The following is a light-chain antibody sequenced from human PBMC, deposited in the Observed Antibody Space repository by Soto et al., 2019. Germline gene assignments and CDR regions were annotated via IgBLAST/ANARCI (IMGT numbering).Light chain of an antibody. J-gene: IGKJ4*01. CDR1: QSVSSSY. Sequence: EIVLTQSPGTLSLSPGERATLSCRASQSVSSSYLAWYQQKPGQAPRLLIYGASTRATGIPDRFSGSGSGTAFTFTISRLESEDFAVYFCQQYGNSPLTFGGGTKVEIK. CDR3: QQYGNSPLT. CDR2: GAS. V-gene: IGKV3-20*01.